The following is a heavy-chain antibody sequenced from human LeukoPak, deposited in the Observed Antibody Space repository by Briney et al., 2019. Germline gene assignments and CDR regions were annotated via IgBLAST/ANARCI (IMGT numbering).Heavy chain of an antibody. V-gene: IGHV3-9*01. CDR3: AKERSSGYSI. J-gene: IGHJ3*02. CDR2: ISWNSGSI. CDR1: GFTFSNYW. Sequence: PGGSLRLSCAASGFTFSNYWMHWVRQAPGKGLEWVSGISWNSGSIGYADSVKGRFTISRDNAKNSLYLQMNSLRAEDTALYYCAKERSSGYSIWGQGTMVTVSS. D-gene: IGHD3-22*01.